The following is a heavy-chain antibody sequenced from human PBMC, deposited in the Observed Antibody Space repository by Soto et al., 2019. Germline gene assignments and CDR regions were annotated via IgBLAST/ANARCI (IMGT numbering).Heavy chain of an antibody. D-gene: IGHD6-13*01. CDR3: ARGYRQSGYSSSWVFDY. CDR1: GGSINSGGYY. Sequence: QVQLRESGPGLVKPSQTLSLTCTVSGGSINSGGYYWNWSRQHQGKGLEWIGYMYYSGSTYYNPFLRSRVIISADTSENHFSRKLSSVTAADTAVYFCARGYRQSGYSSSWVFDYWGQGTLVNVAS. CDR2: MYYSGST. V-gene: IGHV4-31*03. J-gene: IGHJ4*02.